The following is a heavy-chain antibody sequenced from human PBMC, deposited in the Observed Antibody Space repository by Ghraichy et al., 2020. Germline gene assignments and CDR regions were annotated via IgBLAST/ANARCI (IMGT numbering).Heavy chain of an antibody. D-gene: IGHD3-3*01. Sequence: GGSLRLSCAASGFTFSSYGMHWVRQAPGKGLEWVAVISYDGSNKYYADSVKGRLTISRDNSKNTLYLQMNSLRAEDTAVYYCAKDWSGYYAHYFDYWGQGTLVTVSS. CDR3: AKDWSGYYAHYFDY. CDR1: GFTFSSYG. J-gene: IGHJ4*02. V-gene: IGHV3-30*18. CDR2: ISYDGSNK.